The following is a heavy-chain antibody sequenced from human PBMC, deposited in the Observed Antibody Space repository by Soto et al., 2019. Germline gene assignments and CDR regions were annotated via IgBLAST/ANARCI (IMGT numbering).Heavy chain of an antibody. J-gene: IGHJ4*02. CDR1: GGSFSGYY. V-gene: IGHV4-34*01. Sequence: SETLSLTCAVYGGSFSGYYWSWIRQPPGKGLEWIGEINHSGSTNYNPSLKSRVTISVDTSKNQFSLKLSSVTAADTAVYYCARGLGIAAAEGAYWGQGTLVTVSS. D-gene: IGHD6-13*01. CDR3: ARGLGIAAAEGAY. CDR2: INHSGST.